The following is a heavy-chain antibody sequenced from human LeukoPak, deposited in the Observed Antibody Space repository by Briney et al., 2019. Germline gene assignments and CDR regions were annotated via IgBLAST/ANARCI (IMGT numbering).Heavy chain of an antibody. V-gene: IGHV3-48*03. CDR1: GFTFSSYE. Sequence: PGGSLRLSCAASGFTFSSYEMNWVRQAPGKGLEWVSYISSSGSTIYYADSVKGRFTISRDNSKNTLYLQMNSLRAEDTAVYYCAKDRYYDSSGYYSTHDAFDIWGQGTMVTVSS. CDR3: AKDRYYDSSGYYSTHDAFDI. J-gene: IGHJ3*02. CDR2: ISSSGSTI. D-gene: IGHD3-22*01.